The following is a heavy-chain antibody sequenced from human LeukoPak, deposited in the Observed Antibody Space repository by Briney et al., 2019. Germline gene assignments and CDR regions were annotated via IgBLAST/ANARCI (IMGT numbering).Heavy chain of an antibody. D-gene: IGHD6-19*01. J-gene: IGHJ4*02. Sequence: ASVKVSCKVSGYTLTKLSMHWVRQAPGKGLEWMGGFDPEDGETIYAQKFQGRVTMTEDTSTDTAYMELSSLRSEDTAVYYCATDHAVAGRGGGGVDYWGQGTLVTVSS. V-gene: IGHV1-24*01. CDR3: ATDHAVAGRGGGGVDY. CDR2: FDPEDGET. CDR1: GYTLTKLS.